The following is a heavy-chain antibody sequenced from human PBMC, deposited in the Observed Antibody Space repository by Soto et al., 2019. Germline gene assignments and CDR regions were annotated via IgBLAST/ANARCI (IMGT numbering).Heavy chain of an antibody. Sequence: QLQLQESGSGLVKPSQTLSLTCAVSGDSISSGGYSCSWIRQPPGKGLEWIGYIHHTGNTYYNPSLKSRVTISIDRSNNQFFLNLSSVTAADTAVYYCGIGTSMVNYYFGIDVWGQGTTVTVSS. CDR2: IHHTGNT. D-gene: IGHD5-18*01. CDR1: GDSISSGGYS. CDR3: GIGTSMVNYYFGIDV. V-gene: IGHV4-30-2*01. J-gene: IGHJ6*02.